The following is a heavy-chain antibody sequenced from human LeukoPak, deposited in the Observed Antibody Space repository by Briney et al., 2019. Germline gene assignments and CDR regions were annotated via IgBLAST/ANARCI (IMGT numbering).Heavy chain of an antibody. CDR2: IYYSGST. Sequence: SETLSLTCTVSGGSISSYYWSWIRQPPGKGLEWIGYIYYSGSTNYNPSLKSRVTISVDTSKNQFSLKLSSVTAEDTAVYYCASSPIRYFDWLSSYYFDYWGQGTLVTVSS. J-gene: IGHJ4*02. V-gene: IGHV4-59*01. CDR1: GGSISSYY. CDR3: ASSPIRYFDWLSSYYFDY. D-gene: IGHD3-9*01.